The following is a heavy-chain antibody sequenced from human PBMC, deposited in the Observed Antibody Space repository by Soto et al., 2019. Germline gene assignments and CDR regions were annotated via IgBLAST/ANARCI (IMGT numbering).Heavy chain of an antibody. D-gene: IGHD4-4*01. Sequence: AGGSLRLSCAASGFTFSSYAMSWVRQAPEKGLEWVSAISGSGGSTYYADSVKGRFTISRDNSKNTLYLQMNSLRAEDTAVYYCAKEGIGTVTNYYYYYGMDVWGQGTTVTVSS. CDR1: GFTFSSYA. J-gene: IGHJ6*02. V-gene: IGHV3-23*01. CDR3: AKEGIGTVTNYYYYYGMDV. CDR2: ISGSGGST.